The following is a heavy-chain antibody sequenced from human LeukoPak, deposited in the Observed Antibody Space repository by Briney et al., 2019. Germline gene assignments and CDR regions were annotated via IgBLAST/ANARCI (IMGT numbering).Heavy chain of an antibody. D-gene: IGHD5-18*01. CDR1: DGSISSYY. Sequence: SETLSLTCTVSDGSISSYYWSWIRQPPGKGLEWIGYIYHSGSTNYNPSLKSRVTISVDTSKNQFSLKLSSVTAADTAVYYCARGWSYSYGNYMDVWGKGTTVTVSS. CDR2: IYHSGST. CDR3: ARGWSYSYGNYMDV. V-gene: IGHV4-59*12. J-gene: IGHJ6*03.